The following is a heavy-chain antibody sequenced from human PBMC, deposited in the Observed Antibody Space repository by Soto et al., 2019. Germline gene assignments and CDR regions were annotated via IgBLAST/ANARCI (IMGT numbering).Heavy chain of an antibody. V-gene: IGHV4-59*08. CDR2: IYYSGRT. D-gene: IGHD5-12*01. CDR3: ARLMVAGNYYYYYMDV. Sequence: PSETLSLTCTVSGGSISGYFWSWIRQPPGKGLEWIGFIYYSGRTNYNPSLWSRVTVSVDTSKNHFSLRLSFVTAADTAVYYCARLMVAGNYYYYYMDVWGKGTTVTVSS. J-gene: IGHJ6*03. CDR1: GGSISGYF.